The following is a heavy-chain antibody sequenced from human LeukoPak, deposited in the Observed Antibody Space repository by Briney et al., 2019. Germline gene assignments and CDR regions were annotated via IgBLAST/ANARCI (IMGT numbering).Heavy chain of an antibody. CDR1: GFTFSSYW. CDR3: AKDTWDSSGYLSL. V-gene: IGHV3-7*03. D-gene: IGHD3-22*01. Sequence: PGGSLRLSCAASGFTFSSYWMSWVRQAPGKGLEWVANIKQDGSEKYYVDSVKGRFTISRDNAKNSLYLQMNSLRAEDTALYYCAKDTWDSSGYLSLWGQGTLVTVSS. J-gene: IGHJ4*02. CDR2: IKQDGSEK.